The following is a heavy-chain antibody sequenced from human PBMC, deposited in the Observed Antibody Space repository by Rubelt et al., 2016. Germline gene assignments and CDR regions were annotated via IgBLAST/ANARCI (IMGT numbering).Heavy chain of an antibody. D-gene: IGHD1-26*01. CDR3: ARGPFEWELLHYYYYGMDV. CDR2: SGST. J-gene: IGHJ6*02. Sequence: SGSTNYNPSLKSRVTISVDTSKNQFSLKLSSVTAADTAVYYCARGPFEWELLHYYYYGMDVWGQGTTVTVSS. V-gene: IGHV4-59*08.